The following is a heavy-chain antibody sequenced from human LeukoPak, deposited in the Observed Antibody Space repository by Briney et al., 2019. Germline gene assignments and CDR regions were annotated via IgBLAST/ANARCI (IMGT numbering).Heavy chain of an antibody. CDR2: INHSGST. Sequence: SETLSLTCAVYGGSFSGYYWSWIRQPPGKGLEWIGEINHSGSTNYNPSLKSRVTISVDTSKNQFSLKLSSVTAADTAVYYCARGSSHFDYWGQGTLVTVSS. CDR1: GGSFSGYY. V-gene: IGHV4-34*01. J-gene: IGHJ4*02. D-gene: IGHD6-6*01. CDR3: ARGSSHFDY.